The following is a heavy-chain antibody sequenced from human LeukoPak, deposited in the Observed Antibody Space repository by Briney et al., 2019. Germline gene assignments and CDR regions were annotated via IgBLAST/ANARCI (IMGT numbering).Heavy chain of an antibody. V-gene: IGHV3-23*01. CDR3: AKDRIVVVVAAGSFDY. Sequence: PGGSLRLSCAASEFTFSNCAMSWIRQAPGKGLEWVSAISGSGGSTYYADSVKGRFTISRDNSKNTLYLQMNSLRAEDTAVYYCAKDRIVVVVAAGSFDYWGQGTLVTVSS. CDR1: EFTFSNCA. D-gene: IGHD2-15*01. CDR2: ISGSGGST. J-gene: IGHJ4*02.